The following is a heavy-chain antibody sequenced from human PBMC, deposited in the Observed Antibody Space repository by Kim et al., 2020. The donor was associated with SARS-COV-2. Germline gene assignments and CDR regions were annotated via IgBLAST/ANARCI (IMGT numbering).Heavy chain of an antibody. Sequence: SETLSLTCTVSGGSISSGGYYWSWIRQHPGKGLEWIGYIYHSGSTYYNPSLKSRVTISVDTSKNQFSLKLSSVTAAATAVYYCARAMGTTIFGVVIVNLFDPWGQGTLVTVSS. J-gene: IGHJ5*02. V-gene: IGHV4-31*03. CDR3: ARAMGTTIFGVVIVNLFDP. D-gene: IGHD3-3*01. CDR2: IYHSGST. CDR1: GGSISSGGYY.